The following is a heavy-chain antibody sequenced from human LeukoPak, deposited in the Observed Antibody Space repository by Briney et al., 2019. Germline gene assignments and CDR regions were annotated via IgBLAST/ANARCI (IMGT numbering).Heavy chain of an antibody. D-gene: IGHD5-12*01. CDR2: INPNSGGT. J-gene: IGHJ4*02. V-gene: IGHV1-2*02. CDR3: AARGYSGYVDY. Sequence: ASVTVSCMASGYTFTGDYMHWVRQAPGQGREWMGWINPNSGGTNYAQKFQGRVTMTRDTSISIAYMELSRRRSDDTAVYYCAARGYSGYVDYWGQGTLVTDSS. CDR1: GYTFTGDY.